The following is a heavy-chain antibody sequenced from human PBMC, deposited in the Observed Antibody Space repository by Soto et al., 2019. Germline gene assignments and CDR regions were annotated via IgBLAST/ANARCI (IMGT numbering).Heavy chain of an antibody. D-gene: IGHD3-16*01. V-gene: IGHV1-46*01. J-gene: IGHJ4*02. CDR3: ARDWAFGY. CDR1: GYTFSSYY. Sequence: ASVKVSCKASGYTFSSYYMHWVRQAPGQGLEWMGVINPSGDSTSYAQKFQGRVTITRDTSTSTLFMELSSLRSEDTAVYFCARDWAFGYWGQGSLVT. CDR2: INPSGDST.